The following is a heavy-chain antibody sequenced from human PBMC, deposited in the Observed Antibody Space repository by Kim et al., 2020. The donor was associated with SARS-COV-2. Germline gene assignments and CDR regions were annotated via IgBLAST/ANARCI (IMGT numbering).Heavy chain of an antibody. Sequence: GESLKISCKGSGYSFTSYWIGWVRQMPGKGLEWMGIIYPGDSDTRYSPSFQGQVTISADKSISTAYLQWSSLKASDTAMYYCAREKLREDPKGHIPSAAYYYGMDFWGQGTTVTVSS. CDR2: IYPGDSDT. CDR1: GYSFTSYW. J-gene: IGHJ6*02. D-gene: IGHD2-2*02. CDR3: AREKLREDPKGHIPSAAYYYGMDF. V-gene: IGHV5-51*01.